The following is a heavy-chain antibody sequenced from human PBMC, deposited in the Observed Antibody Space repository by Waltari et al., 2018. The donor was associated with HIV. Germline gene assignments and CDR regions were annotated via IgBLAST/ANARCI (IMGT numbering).Heavy chain of an antibody. Sequence: QLQLQESGPGLVKPSETLSLTCTVSGGPVTSSTYYWGWIRQAPGRGLEWIGAISYSGSAYYNPSLESRVTISLDTSKNQFSLKLQSVTAADTAVYYCAGAPNGDVSWLDPWGQGTLVTVSS. D-gene: IGHD4-17*01. V-gene: IGHV4-39*07. CDR3: AGAPNGDVSWLDP. J-gene: IGHJ5*02. CDR2: ISYSGSA. CDR1: GGPVTSSTYY.